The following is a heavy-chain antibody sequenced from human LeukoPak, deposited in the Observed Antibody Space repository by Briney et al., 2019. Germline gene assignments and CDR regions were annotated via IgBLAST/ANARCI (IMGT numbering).Heavy chain of an antibody. D-gene: IGHD3-22*01. Sequence: GGSLRLSCAASGFTFSSYWMHWVRQAPGKGLVWVSRINSDGSSTSYADSVKGRFTISRDNAKNTLCLQMNSLRAEDTAVYYCARAPYYYDSSGYLDYWGQGTLVTVSS. CDR3: ARAPYYYDSSGYLDY. J-gene: IGHJ4*02. CDR1: GFTFSSYW. V-gene: IGHV3-74*01. CDR2: INSDGSST.